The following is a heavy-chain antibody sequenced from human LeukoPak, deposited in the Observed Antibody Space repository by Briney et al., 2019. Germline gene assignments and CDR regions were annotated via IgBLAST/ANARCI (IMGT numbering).Heavy chain of an antibody. CDR3: ARDQKGDMITFGGVIVITPDY. CDR2: IKQDGSEK. CDR1: GFTFSSYW. J-gene: IGHJ4*02. V-gene: IGHV3-7*01. D-gene: IGHD3-16*02. Sequence: GGSLRLSCAASGFTFSSYWMSWVRQAPGKGLEWVANIKQDGSEKYYVDSVKGRFTISRDNAKNSLYLQMNSLRAEDTAVYYCARDQKGDMITFGGVIVITPDYWGQGTLVTVSS.